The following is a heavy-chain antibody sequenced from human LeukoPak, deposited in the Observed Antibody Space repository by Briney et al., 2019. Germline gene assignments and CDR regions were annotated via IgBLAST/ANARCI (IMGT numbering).Heavy chain of an antibody. CDR3: ATDLGYCSSTTFDTFDY. V-gene: IGHV1-18*01. D-gene: IGHD2-2*01. CDR2: ISTLDVNT. CDR1: GYTFTSSG. Sequence: ASVKVSCKASGYTFTSSGISWVRQAPGQGLEWMGWISTLDVNTKYAQKLQGRVTLTTDTSTSTAYMELRSLRSDDTAVYYCATDLGYCSSTTFDTFDYWGQGTLITVSS. J-gene: IGHJ4*02.